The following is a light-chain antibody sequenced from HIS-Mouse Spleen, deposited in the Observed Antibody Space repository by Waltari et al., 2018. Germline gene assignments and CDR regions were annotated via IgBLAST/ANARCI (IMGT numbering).Light chain of an antibody. CDR3: CSYAGSSTLV. J-gene: IGLJ2*01. CDR2: EGS. Sequence: QSALTQPASVSGSPGQSITISCTGTSSDVGSYNLVSWYQQHPGKAPKLMIYEGSKRTAGVSNRCSGAKSCNTASLTISGLQAEDEADYYCCSYAGSSTLVFGGGTKLTVL. V-gene: IGLV2-23*01. CDR1: SSDVGSYNL.